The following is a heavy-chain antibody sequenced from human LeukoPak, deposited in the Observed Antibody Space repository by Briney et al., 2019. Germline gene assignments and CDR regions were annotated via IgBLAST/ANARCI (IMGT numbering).Heavy chain of an antibody. CDR1: GGSFSGYY. CDR2: INHSGST. D-gene: IGHD3-10*01. V-gene: IGHV4-34*01. Sequence: SETLSLTCAVYGGSFSGYYWSWIRQPPGKGLEWIGEINHSGSTNYNPSLKSRVTISVDTSKNQFSLKLSSVTAADTAVYYCARGWLLWFGESSDWFDPWGQGTLVTVSS. J-gene: IGHJ5*02. CDR3: ARGWLLWFGESSDWFDP.